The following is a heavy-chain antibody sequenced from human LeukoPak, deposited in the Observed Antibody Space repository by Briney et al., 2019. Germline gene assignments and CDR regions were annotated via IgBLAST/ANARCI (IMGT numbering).Heavy chain of an antibody. CDR3: TRGPGYDYVWGSYRADY. CDR2: ITSSGGST. D-gene: IGHD3-16*02. Sequence: GGSLRLSCAASGSTFSSYAMSWVRQAPGRGLEYVSAITSSGGSTFYADSVKGRFTISRDNSKNTLYLQMGSLRADDMAVYYCTRGPGYDYVWGSYRADYWGQGTLVTVSS. V-gene: IGHV3-64*02. CDR1: GSTFSSYA. J-gene: IGHJ4*02.